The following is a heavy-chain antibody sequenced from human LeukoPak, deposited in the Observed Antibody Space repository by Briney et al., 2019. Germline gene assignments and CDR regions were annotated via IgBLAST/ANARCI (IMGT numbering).Heavy chain of an antibody. CDR3: AKGNAVAEIFDY. CDR2: ISGSGGST. D-gene: IGHD6-19*01. Sequence: PPGGSLRLSCAASGFTFSSYAMSWVRQAPGKGLEWVSAISGSGGSTYYADSVKGRFTISRDNSKNTLYLQMNSLRAEDTAVYYCAKGNAVAEIFDYWGQGTLVTVSS. CDR1: GFTFSSYA. V-gene: IGHV3-23*01. J-gene: IGHJ4*02.